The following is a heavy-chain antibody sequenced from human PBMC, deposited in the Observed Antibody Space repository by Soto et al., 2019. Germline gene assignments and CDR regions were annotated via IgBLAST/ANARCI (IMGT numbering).Heavy chain of an antibody. D-gene: IGHD2-2*01. J-gene: IGHJ4*02. CDR1: GDSVSSNSAA. CDR2: THYRSKWYN. Sequence: SQTLSLTCAISGDSVSSNSAAWNWIRQSPSRGLEWLGRTHYRSKWYNDYAVSVKSRITINPDTSKNQFSLQLNSVTPEDTAVYYCARDSLVRGIVVVPAASPPVDYWGQGTLVTVSS. V-gene: IGHV6-1*01. CDR3: ARDSLVRGIVVVPAASPPVDY.